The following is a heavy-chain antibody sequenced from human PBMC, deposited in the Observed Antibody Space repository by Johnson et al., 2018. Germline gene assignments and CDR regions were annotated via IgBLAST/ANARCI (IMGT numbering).Heavy chain of an antibody. D-gene: IGHD3-22*01. CDR3: ARGDYFHSSGYYYVPEDFHH. V-gene: IGHV1-8*01. CDR2: INPNSGNI. CDR1: GYTFTSYD. J-gene: IGHJ1*01. Sequence: QVQLVESGAEVKTPGASXKVSCTASGYTFTSYDINWVRQATGQGLEWMGWINPNSGNINYAQRFQGRVTMTRNTSISTAYMELSSLGSEDTAVYYCARGDYFHSSGYYYVPEDFHHWGQGTLVTVSS.